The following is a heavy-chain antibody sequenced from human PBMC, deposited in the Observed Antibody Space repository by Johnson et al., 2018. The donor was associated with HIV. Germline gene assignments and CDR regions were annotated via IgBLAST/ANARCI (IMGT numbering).Heavy chain of an antibody. V-gene: IGHV3-30*02. Sequence: VQLVESGGGVVQPGGSLRLSCAASGFTFSSYGMHWVRQAPGKGLEWVAFIRYDGSNKYYADSVTGRFTISRDNSKNTLYLQMNSLRAEDTAVYYCAKSERAAAVPDAFDIWGQGTMVTVSS. D-gene: IGHD6-13*01. J-gene: IGHJ3*02. CDR1: GFTFSSYG. CDR2: IRYDGSNK. CDR3: AKSERAAAVPDAFDI.